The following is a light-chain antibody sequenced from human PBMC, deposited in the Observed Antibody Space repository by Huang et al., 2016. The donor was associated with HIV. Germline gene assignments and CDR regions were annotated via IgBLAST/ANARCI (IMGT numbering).Light chain of an antibody. CDR3: QQYSDWPRT. V-gene: IGKV3-15*01. J-gene: IGKJ3*01. CDR2: DAT. CDR1: QSVSRN. Sequence: IVMTQSPATLSVSPGERATLSCRASQSVSRNLAGFPQKPGQAPRRRIYDATTRTPGIPARFRGSGAGTDFTLTISSLQSEDFVVYYCQQYSDWPRTFGPGTKVDIK.